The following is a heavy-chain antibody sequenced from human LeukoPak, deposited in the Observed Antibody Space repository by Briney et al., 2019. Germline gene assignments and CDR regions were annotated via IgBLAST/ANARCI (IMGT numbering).Heavy chain of an antibody. V-gene: IGHV3-23*01. Sequence: PGGSLRLSCAASGFTFSSYAMSWVRQAPGKGLEWVSAISGSGGSTYYADSVKGRFTISRDNSKNTLYLQMNSLRAEDTAVYYCAKANVLRYFDWLLSYYFDYWGQGTLVTVSS. CDR1: GFTFSSYA. J-gene: IGHJ4*02. CDR3: AKANVLRYFDWLLSYYFDY. CDR2: ISGSGGST. D-gene: IGHD3-9*01.